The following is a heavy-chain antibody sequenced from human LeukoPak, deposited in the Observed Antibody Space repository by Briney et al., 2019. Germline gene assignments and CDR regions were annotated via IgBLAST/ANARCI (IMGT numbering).Heavy chain of an antibody. CDR2: INPNSGGT. Sequence: ASVKVSCKASGYTFTGYYMHWVRQAPGQGLEWMGRINPNSGGTNYAQKFQGRVTMIRDTSISTAYMELSRLRSDDTAVYYCARNVRAAAGIYYFDYWGQGTLVTVSS. D-gene: IGHD6-13*01. J-gene: IGHJ4*02. CDR3: ARNVRAAAGIYYFDY. V-gene: IGHV1-2*06. CDR1: GYTFTGYY.